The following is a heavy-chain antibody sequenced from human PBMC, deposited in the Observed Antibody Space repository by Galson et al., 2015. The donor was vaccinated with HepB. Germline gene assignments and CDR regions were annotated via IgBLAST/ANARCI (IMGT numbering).Heavy chain of an antibody. Sequence: SLRLSCAASGFTFSSYAMHWVRQAPGKGLEWVAVISYDGSNKYYADSVKGRFTISRDNSKNTLYLQMNSLRAEDTAVYYCARGRDGYYGGQGTLVTVSS. CDR2: ISYDGSNK. CDR1: GFTFSSYA. V-gene: IGHV3-30-3*01. D-gene: IGHD5-24*01. J-gene: IGHJ4*02. CDR3: ARGRDGYY.